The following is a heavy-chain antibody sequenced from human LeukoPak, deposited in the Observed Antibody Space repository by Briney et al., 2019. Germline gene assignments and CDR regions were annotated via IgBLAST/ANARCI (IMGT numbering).Heavy chain of an antibody. J-gene: IGHJ5*02. Sequence: KPSETLSLTCAVYGGSFSGYYWSWIRQPPGKGLEWIGSIYSTGSTYYNPSLKSRVTISVDTSKNQFSLKLSSVTAADTAIYYCARRGAAFCGGDCFDPWGQGTLVTVSS. D-gene: IGHD2-21*01. CDR1: GGSFSGYY. CDR3: ARRGAAFCGGDCFDP. V-gene: IGHV4-34*01. CDR2: IYSTGST.